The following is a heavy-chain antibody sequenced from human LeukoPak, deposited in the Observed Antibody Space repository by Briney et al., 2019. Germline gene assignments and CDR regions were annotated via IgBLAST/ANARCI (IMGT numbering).Heavy chain of an antibody. CDR3: VRGYYDLSGYYRVDYFDY. CDR2: INPNSGGT. D-gene: IGHD3-22*01. J-gene: IGHJ4*02. CDR1: GYTFTSYG. V-gene: IGHV1-2*02. Sequence: ASVTVSCKASGYTFTSYGISWVRQAPGQGLEWMGWINPNSGGTNYAQKFQGRVTVTRDTSISTAYMELSRLRSDDTAVYYCVRGYYDLSGYYRVDYFDYWGQGTLVTVSP.